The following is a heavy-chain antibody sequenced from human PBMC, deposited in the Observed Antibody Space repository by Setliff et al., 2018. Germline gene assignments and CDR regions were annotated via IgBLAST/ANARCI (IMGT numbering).Heavy chain of an antibody. CDR1: GGSFSNYP. Sequence: SVKVSCKASGGSFSNYPITWVRQAPGQGLEWMGRIIPTSGTTNYAQTLQGRVTFNADASTATAYMEVTSLRSEDTAVYYCATVNRGGYHSIYWYFAPWGRGTLVTVSS. CDR2: IIPTSGTT. V-gene: IGHV1-69*13. J-gene: IGHJ2*01. CDR3: ATVNRGGYHSIYWYFAP. D-gene: IGHD1-26*01.